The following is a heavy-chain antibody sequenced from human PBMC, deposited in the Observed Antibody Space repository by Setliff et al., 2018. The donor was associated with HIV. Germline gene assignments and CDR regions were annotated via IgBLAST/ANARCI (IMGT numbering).Heavy chain of an antibody. CDR3: AGVPSSGWYGGHHYMDV. Sequence: SETMSLTCTVSGASISSHYWTWIRPPPGKGLEWIGNIHYTGSTNYTPSLKSRVTISGDSFKRQSSLARGSVTAADTAVYYCAGVPSSGWYGGHHYMDVWGKGATVTVSS. J-gene: IGHJ6*03. V-gene: IGHV4-59*11. CDR2: IHYTGST. D-gene: IGHD6-19*01. CDR1: GASISSHY.